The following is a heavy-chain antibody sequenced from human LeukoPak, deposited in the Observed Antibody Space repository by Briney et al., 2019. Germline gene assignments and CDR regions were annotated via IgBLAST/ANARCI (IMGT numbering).Heavy chain of an antibody. J-gene: IGHJ4*02. CDR3: TREAPHGYSGYDSRDY. V-gene: IGHV3-30-3*01. Sequence: GGSLRLSCAASGFTFSSYTMYWVRQAPGKGLEWVAVISYDGSNTYYAESVKGRFTISRDNTMNSLYLQMNSLRAEDTAVYYCTREAPHGYSGYDSRDYWGQGTLVTVSS. D-gene: IGHD5-12*01. CDR1: GFTFSSYT. CDR2: ISYDGSNT.